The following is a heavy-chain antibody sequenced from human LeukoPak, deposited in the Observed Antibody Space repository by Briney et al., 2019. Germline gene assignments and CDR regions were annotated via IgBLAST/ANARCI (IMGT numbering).Heavy chain of an antibody. D-gene: IGHD5-18*01. J-gene: IGHJ6*03. CDR1: GFTFSDYN. Sequence: AGGSLRLSCAASGFTFSDYNMRWIRQAPGKGLEWVSSISRSGSTKYYADSVKGRFTISRDNAKNSLYLQMNSLRAEDTALYHCARGIQLWSDYYYYYMDVWGKGTTVTISS. CDR2: ISRSGSTK. CDR3: ARGIQLWSDYYYYYMDV. V-gene: IGHV3-11*01.